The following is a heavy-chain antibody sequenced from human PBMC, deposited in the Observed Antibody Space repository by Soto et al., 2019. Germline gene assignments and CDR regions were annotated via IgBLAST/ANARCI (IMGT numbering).Heavy chain of an antibody. J-gene: IGHJ4*02. CDR2: VNPTGGSP. Sequence: ASVKVSCKTSGYDFTRYFIHWVRQAPGQGLEWMVNVNPTGGSPTFGQKFQGRVTVTTDTSTSTVYIELSSLRSDDTAVYYCSRDLSPYWGQGTLVTVSS. D-gene: IGHD3-16*02. CDR3: SRDLSPY. CDR1: GYDFTRYF. V-gene: IGHV1-46*03.